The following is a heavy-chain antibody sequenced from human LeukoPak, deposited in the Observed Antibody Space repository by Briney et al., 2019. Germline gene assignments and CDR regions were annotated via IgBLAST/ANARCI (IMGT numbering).Heavy chain of an antibody. Sequence: QAGGSPRLSCAASGFTFSTYSMNWVRQAPGKGLEWLSYISGSSSVIYYADSVKGRFTISRDNAKNSLYLQMNSLRAEDTAVYYCAKDDGGGGYNDYWGQGTLVTVSS. J-gene: IGHJ4*02. D-gene: IGHD5-24*01. CDR1: GFTFSTYS. V-gene: IGHV3-48*01. CDR2: ISGSSSVI. CDR3: AKDDGGGGYNDY.